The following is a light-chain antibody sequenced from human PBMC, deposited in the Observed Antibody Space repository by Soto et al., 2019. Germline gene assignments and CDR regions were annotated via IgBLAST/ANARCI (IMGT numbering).Light chain of an antibody. CDR2: TND. J-gene: IGLJ1*01. CDR3: SSWDDNLDAEV. V-gene: IGLV1-44*01. CDR1: SSNIGSNT. Sequence: QSVLTQPPSASGTPGQRVTISCSGSSSNIGSNTVNWYQQLPGTATKLLIYTNDQRPSGVTDRFSGSKSGTSASLAISGLQFEDEADYHCSSWDDNLDAEVFGAGTKLTVL.